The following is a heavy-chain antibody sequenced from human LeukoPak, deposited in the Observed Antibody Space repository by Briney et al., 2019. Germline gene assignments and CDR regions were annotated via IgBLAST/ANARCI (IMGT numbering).Heavy chain of an antibody. J-gene: IGHJ4*02. CDR1: GYTFTSYY. Sequence: ASVKVSCKASGYTFTSYYMHWVRQGPGQGLEWMGIINPSGGSTSYAQNFQGRVTMTRDTSTSTVYMELSSLRSEDTAVYYCARGPLGSSSWYFLDPYFDYWGQGTLVTVSS. D-gene: IGHD6-13*01. CDR3: ARGPLGSSSWYFLDPYFDY. V-gene: IGHV1-46*01. CDR2: INPSGGST.